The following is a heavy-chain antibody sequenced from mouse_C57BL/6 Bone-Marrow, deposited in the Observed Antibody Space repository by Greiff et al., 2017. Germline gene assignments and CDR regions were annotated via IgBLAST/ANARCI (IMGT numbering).Heavy chain of an antibody. CDR3: AREGVMTTVVAHWYVEV. J-gene: IGHJ1*03. D-gene: IGHD1-1*01. CDR2: IYPGDGDT. Sequence: QVQLKESGPELVKPGASVKISCKASGYAFSSSWMNWVKQRPGKGLEWIGRIYPGDGDTNYNGKFKGKATLTADKSSSTAYMQLSSLTSEDSAVYCWAREGVMTTVVAHWYVEVWGTGTKVTVSS. CDR1: GYAFSSSW. V-gene: IGHV1-82*01.